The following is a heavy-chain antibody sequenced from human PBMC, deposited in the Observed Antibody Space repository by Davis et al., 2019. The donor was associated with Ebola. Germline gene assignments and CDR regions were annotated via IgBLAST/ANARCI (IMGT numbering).Heavy chain of an antibody. J-gene: IGHJ4*02. D-gene: IGHD1-26*01. CDR1: GYSFSIFG. CDR2: ISAYSGNT. Sequence: ASVKVSCKGSGYSFSIFGISWVRQAPGQGLEWMGWISAYSGNTNYAQKLQGRVTMTTDTSTSTAYMDLRSLRSDDTAVYYCARVGAPYYFDYWGQGTLVTVSS. V-gene: IGHV1-18*01. CDR3: ARVGAPYYFDY.